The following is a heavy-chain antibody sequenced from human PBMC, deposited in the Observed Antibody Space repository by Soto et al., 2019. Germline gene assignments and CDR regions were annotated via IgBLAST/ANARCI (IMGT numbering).Heavy chain of an antibody. Sequence: GGSLRLSCAASGFTFINYAMSWVRQTPGKGLEWVSGISGRGGSTYYADSVKGRFAISRDSTKTTLYLHLNSLRAEDTAVYYCAKSGYCDSANCYASVVYYMDVWGKGTTVTVSS. D-gene: IGHD2-2*03. CDR1: GFTFINYA. J-gene: IGHJ6*03. CDR2: ISGRGGST. CDR3: AKSGYCDSANCYASVVYYMDV. V-gene: IGHV3-23*01.